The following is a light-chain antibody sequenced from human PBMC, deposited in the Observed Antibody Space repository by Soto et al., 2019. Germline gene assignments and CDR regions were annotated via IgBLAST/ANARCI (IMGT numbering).Light chain of an antibody. CDR1: QSVLYSSNNKNY. CDR2: WAS. CDR3: QQYYSTPPT. V-gene: IGKV4-1*01. Sequence: IVMTQSPDALAVSMDESATINCKSRQSVLYSSNNKNYLAWYQQKPGQPPKLLIYWASTRESGVPDRSSGSGSGTDFTLTISSLQAEDVAVYYCQQYYSTPPTFGQGAKVDI. J-gene: IGKJ1*01.